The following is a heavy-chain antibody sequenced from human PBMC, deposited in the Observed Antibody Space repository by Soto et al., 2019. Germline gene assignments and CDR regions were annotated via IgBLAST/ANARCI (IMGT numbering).Heavy chain of an antibody. V-gene: IGHV4-34*01. CDR3: ARESYYDTSSYFGSFDY. D-gene: IGHD3-22*01. CDR1: GGSFSGYY. Sequence: SETLSLTCAAYGGSFSGYYWSWIRQSPGKGLEWIGEINHSGSSNYNPSLRGRVTISVDTSKNQFSLNLRSVTAADTAVYYCARESYYDTSSYFGSFDYWGLGTLVTVSS. CDR2: INHSGSS. J-gene: IGHJ4*02.